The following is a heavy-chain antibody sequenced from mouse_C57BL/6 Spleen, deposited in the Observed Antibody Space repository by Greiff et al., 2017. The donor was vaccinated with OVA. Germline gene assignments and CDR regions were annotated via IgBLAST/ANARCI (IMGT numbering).Heavy chain of an antibody. J-gene: IGHJ2*01. CDR3: TTRVYYYGSSYGAPDY. V-gene: IGHV14-4*01. CDR2: IDPENGDT. D-gene: IGHD1-1*01. CDR1: GFNIKDDY. Sequence: EVQLQESGAELVRPGASVKLSCTASGFNIKDDYMHWVKQRPEQGLEWIGWIDPENGDTEYASKFQGKATLTADTSSNTAYLQLSSLTSEDTAVYYCTTRVYYYGSSYGAPDYWGQGTTLTVSS.